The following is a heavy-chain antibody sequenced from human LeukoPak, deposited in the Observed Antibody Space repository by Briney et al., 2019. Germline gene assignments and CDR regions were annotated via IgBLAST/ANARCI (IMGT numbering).Heavy chain of an antibody. J-gene: IGHJ4*02. Sequence: ASVKVSCKASGYTFTGYYMHWERHAPGQALEWMGWINPNSGGTNYAQKFQGRVTMTRDTSISTAYMELSRLRSDDTAVYYCARDPNYDISYWGQGTLVTVSS. V-gene: IGHV1-2*02. D-gene: IGHD3-9*01. CDR1: GYTFTGYY. CDR2: INPNSGGT. CDR3: ARDPNYDISY.